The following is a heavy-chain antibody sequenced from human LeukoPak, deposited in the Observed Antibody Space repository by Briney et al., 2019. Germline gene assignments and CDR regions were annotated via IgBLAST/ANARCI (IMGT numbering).Heavy chain of an antibody. Sequence: PGGSLRLSCAASGFTFSSYWVHWVRQAPGKGLVWVSRINSDGSSTSYADSVKGRFTISRDNAKNTLYLQMNSLRAEDTAVYYCARGGYSYGEYWYFDFWGRGTLVTVSS. V-gene: IGHV3-74*01. J-gene: IGHJ2*01. D-gene: IGHD5-18*01. CDR2: INSDGSST. CDR3: ARGGYSYGEYWYFDF. CDR1: GFTFSSYW.